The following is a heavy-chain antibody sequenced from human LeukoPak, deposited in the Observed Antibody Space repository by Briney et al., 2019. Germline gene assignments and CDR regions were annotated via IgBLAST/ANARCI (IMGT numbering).Heavy chain of an antibody. CDR3: ATVPERGYSGYDWNWFDP. CDR1: GYTLTELS. Sequence: ASVKVSCKVSGYTLTELSMHWVRQAPGKGLEWMGGFDPEDGETIYAQKFQGRVTMTEDTSTDTACMELSSLRSEDTALYYCATVPERGYSGYDWNWFDPWGQGTLATVSS. CDR2: FDPEDGET. J-gene: IGHJ5*02. V-gene: IGHV1-24*01. D-gene: IGHD5-12*01.